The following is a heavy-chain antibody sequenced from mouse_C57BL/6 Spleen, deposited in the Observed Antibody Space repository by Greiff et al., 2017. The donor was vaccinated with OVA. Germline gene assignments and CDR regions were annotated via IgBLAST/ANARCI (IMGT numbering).Heavy chain of an antibody. Sequence: EVQLQQSGPELVKPGASVKIPCKASGYTFTDYNMDWVKQSHGKSLEWIGDINPNNGGTIYNQKFKGKATLTVDKSSSTAYMELRSLTSEDTAVYYCASYLYAMDYWGQGTSVTVSS. J-gene: IGHJ4*01. CDR3: ASYLYAMDY. V-gene: IGHV1-18*01. CDR2: INPNNGGT. CDR1: GYTFTDYN.